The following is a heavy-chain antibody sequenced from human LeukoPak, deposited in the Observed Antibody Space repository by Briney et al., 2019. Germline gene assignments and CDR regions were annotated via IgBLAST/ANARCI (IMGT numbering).Heavy chain of an antibody. D-gene: IGHD1-14*01. CDR3: AKEIRGLRIDY. V-gene: IGHV3-48*01. Sequence: PGGSLRLSCAASGFTFSSYSMNWVRQAPWKGLEWVSYISSSSSTIYYADSVKGRFTISRDNSKNTLYLQMNSLRAEDTAVYYCAKEIRGLRIDYWGQGTLVTVSS. CDR2: ISSSSSTI. J-gene: IGHJ4*02. CDR1: GFTFSSYS.